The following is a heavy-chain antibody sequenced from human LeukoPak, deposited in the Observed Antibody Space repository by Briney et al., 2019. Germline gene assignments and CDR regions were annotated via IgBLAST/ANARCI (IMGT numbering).Heavy chain of an antibody. V-gene: IGHV1-2*02. CDR1: GYTFTGYY. CDR2: INPNSGGT. J-gene: IGHJ4*02. CDR3: ATHLVVVITTLIY. D-gene: IGHD3-22*01. Sequence: ASVKVSCKASGYTFTGYYMHWVRQAPGQGLEWMGWINPNSGGTNYAQEFQGRVTMTRDTSISTAYMELSRLRSDDTAVYYCATHLVVVITTLIYWGQGTLVTVSS.